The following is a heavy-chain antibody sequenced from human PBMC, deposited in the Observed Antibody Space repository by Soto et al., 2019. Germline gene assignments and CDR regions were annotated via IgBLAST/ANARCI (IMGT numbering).Heavy chain of an antibody. D-gene: IGHD3-10*01. Sequence: GESLKISCKVSGYSFTRYWIGCVRQMPGKGLEWMGIIYPGDSDTRYSPSFQGQVTISADKSISTAYLQWSSLKASDTAMYYCAGGGVRGVITRTRDYYGMDVWGQGTTVTV. CDR2: IYPGDSDT. V-gene: IGHV5-51*01. J-gene: IGHJ6*02. CDR3: AGGGVRGVITRTRDYYGMDV. CDR1: GYSFTRYW.